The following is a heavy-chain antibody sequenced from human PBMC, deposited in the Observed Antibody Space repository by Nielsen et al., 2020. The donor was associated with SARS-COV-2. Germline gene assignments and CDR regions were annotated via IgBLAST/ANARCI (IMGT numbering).Heavy chain of an antibody. CDR2: ISYSGST. V-gene: IGHV4-59*12. Sequence: SETLSLTCTVAGGSISGYYWSWIRQPPGKGLEWSGYISYSGSTNYNPSLKSRVTISVDRSKNQFSLKLSSVTAADTAVYYCARGGSMVHAFDIWGQGTMVTVSS. J-gene: IGHJ3*02. CDR3: ARGGSMVHAFDI. CDR1: GGSISGYY. D-gene: IGHD3-10*01.